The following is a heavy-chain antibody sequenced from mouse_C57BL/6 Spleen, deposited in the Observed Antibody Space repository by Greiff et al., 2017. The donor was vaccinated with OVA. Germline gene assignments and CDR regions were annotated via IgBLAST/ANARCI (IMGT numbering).Heavy chain of an antibody. J-gene: IGHJ2*01. CDR2: ISSGSSTN. D-gene: IGHD2-5*01. CDR3: ARYYSNFYFDY. V-gene: IGHV5-17*01. Sequence: EVKLVESGGGLVKPGGSLKLSCAASGFTFSDYGMHWVRQAPEKGLEWVAYISSGSSTNYYADTVKGRFTISRDNAKNTLFLQMTSLRSEDTAMYYCARYYSNFYFDYWGQGTTLTVSS. CDR1: GFTFSDYG.